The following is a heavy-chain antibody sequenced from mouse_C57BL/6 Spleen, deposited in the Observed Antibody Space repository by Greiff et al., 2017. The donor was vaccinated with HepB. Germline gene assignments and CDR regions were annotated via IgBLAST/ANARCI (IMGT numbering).Heavy chain of an antibody. V-gene: IGHV1-31*01. D-gene: IGHD3-2*02. CDR1: GYSFTGYY. J-gene: IGHJ4*01. Sequence: EVQLQQSGPELVKPGASVKISCKASGYSFTGYYMQSHGNILDWIGYIYPYNGVSSYNQKFKGKATLTVDKSSSTAYMELRSLTSEDSAVYYCATPQLRLLYAMDYWGQGTSVTVSS. CDR3: ATPQLRLLYAMDY. CDR2: IYPYNGVS.